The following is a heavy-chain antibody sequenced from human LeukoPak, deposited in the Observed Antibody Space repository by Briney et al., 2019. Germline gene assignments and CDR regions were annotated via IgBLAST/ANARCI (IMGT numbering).Heavy chain of an antibody. D-gene: IGHD3-9*01. CDR3: ARVRYFDGISTFDY. CDR2: IYYGGST. CDR1: GGSISSSSYY. Sequence: SETLSLTCTVSGGSISSSSYYWAWIRQPPGRGLEWIGSIYYGGSTYYNPSLKSRITISVDTSKNQFSLKLSSVTPADTAVYYCARVRYFDGISTFDYWGQGTLATVSS. J-gene: IGHJ4*02. V-gene: IGHV4-39*01.